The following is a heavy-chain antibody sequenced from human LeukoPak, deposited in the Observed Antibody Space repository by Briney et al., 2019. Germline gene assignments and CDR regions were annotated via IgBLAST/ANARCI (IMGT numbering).Heavy chain of an antibody. CDR2: INTNTGNP. D-gene: IGHD2-2*01. CDR3: AREFRSSAYDAFDI. Sequence: ASVKVSCKASGYTFTSYAMNWVRQAPGQGLEWMGWINTNTGNPTYAQGFTGRFVFSLDTSVSTAYLQISSLKAEDTAVYYCAREFRSSAYDAFDIWGQGTMVTVSS. V-gene: IGHV7-4-1*02. CDR1: GYTFTSYA. J-gene: IGHJ3*02.